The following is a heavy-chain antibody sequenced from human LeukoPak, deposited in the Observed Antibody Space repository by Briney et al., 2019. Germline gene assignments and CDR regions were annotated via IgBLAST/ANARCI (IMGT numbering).Heavy chain of an antibody. CDR3: ARGYGAYNYYFDY. V-gene: IGHV3-21*01. Sequence: GGSLRLSCAASGFTFSSYSMNWVRQAPGKGLEWVSSISYSGTYIYYADSVKGRFSISRDNAKNSLYLQMNSLRAEDTAVYYCARGYGAYNYYFDYWGQGTLVTVSS. CDR1: GFTFSSYS. D-gene: IGHD5-12*01. CDR2: ISYSGTYI. J-gene: IGHJ4*02.